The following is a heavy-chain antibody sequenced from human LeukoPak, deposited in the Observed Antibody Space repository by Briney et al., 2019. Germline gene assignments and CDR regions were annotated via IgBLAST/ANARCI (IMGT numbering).Heavy chain of an antibody. CDR3: ARESLWAVAGVTGEFDY. D-gene: IGHD6-19*01. J-gene: IGHJ4*02. CDR2: ISYDGSNK. CDR1: GFTFSSYA. Sequence: GGSLRLSCAASGFTFSSYAMHWVRQAPGKGLEWVAVISYDGSNKYYADSVKGRFTISRDNSKNTLYLQMNSLRAEDTAVYYCARESLWAVAGVTGEFDYWGQGTLVTVSS. V-gene: IGHV3-30*04.